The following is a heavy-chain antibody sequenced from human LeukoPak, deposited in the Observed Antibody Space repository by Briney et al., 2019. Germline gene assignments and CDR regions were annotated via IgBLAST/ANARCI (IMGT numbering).Heavy chain of an antibody. CDR3: ARSLARDSSGFYY. Sequence: PSETLSLTCTVSGGSVSSGSYYWSWIRQPPGTGLEWIGYVYYSGSTNYNPSLKSRVTISVDTSKNQFSLKLSSVTAADTAVYYCARSLARDSSGFYYWGQGTLVTVSS. J-gene: IGHJ4*02. CDR2: VYYSGST. V-gene: IGHV4-61*01. D-gene: IGHD3-22*01. CDR1: GGSVSSGSYY.